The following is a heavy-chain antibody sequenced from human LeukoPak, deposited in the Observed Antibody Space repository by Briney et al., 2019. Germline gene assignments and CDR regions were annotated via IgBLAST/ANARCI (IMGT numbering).Heavy chain of an antibody. J-gene: IGHJ4*02. Sequence: PSETLSLTCTVSGDSISGYYWSYIRQPAGKRLEWIGRIYTSGSTNCNPSLKSRLTMSVDTSKNQFSLKLSSVTAADTAVYYCAREGGELKARGLDFWGQGTLVTVSS. CDR2: IYTSGST. CDR3: AREGGELKARGLDF. V-gene: IGHV4-4*07. D-gene: IGHD1-26*01. CDR1: GDSISGYY.